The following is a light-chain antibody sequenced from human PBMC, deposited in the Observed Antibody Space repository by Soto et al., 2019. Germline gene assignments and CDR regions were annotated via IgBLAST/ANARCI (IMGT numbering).Light chain of an antibody. Sequence: EIVLTQSPGTLSLSPGERATLSCRASQSVSSSSLAWNQQKPGQAPRLLIYSTSSRATGIPDRFSGSASGTDFTLTISRLEPEDFAVYYCQQYGSSSITFGQGTRLEIK. J-gene: IGKJ5*01. CDR3: QQYGSSSIT. CDR2: STS. V-gene: IGKV3-20*01. CDR1: QSVSSSS.